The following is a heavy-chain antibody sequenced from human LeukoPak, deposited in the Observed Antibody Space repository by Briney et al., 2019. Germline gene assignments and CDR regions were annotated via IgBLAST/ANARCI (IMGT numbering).Heavy chain of an antibody. J-gene: IGHJ4*02. CDR1: GGTFSSYA. Sequence: SCKASGGTFSSYAMSWVRRAPGKGLEWVSAISGSGGSTYYADSVKGRFTISRDNSKNTLYLQMNSLRAEDTAVYYCAKPTTVTTIDSFDYWGQGTLVTVSS. CDR3: AKPTTVTTIDSFDY. V-gene: IGHV3-23*01. CDR2: ISGSGGST. D-gene: IGHD4-17*01.